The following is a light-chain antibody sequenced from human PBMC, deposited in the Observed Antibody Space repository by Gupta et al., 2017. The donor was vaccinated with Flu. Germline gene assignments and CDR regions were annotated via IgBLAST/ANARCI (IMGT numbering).Light chain of an antibody. CDR1: SSNIDIND. CDR2: DND. CDR3: GTWDNSLSAVV. V-gene: IGLV1-51*01. J-gene: IGLJ2*01. Sequence: QSVLTQPPSVSAAPGQKVTFSCSGSSSNIDINDVSWYQQVPGTAPKLLIYDNDQRPSGIPDRFSGSKSGTSATLAITGLQTGDEADYYCGTWDNSLSAVVFGGGTKLAVL.